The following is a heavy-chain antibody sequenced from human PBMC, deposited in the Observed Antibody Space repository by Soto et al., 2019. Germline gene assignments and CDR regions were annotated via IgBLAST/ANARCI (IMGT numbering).Heavy chain of an antibody. Sequence: QVQLVESGGGVVQPGRSLRLSCAASGFTFSTYGIHWVRQAPGKGLEWVAFISSDGDNKFYVDSVKGRFTVSRDNSRNTLYLQMSRLRAEDTAIYYCARVRPSGLVCSGSTCYAGSQNYYYYAMDVWGHGTTVTVSS. V-gene: IGHV3-30*03. CDR1: GFTFSTYG. D-gene: IGHD2-2*01. J-gene: IGHJ6*02. CDR2: ISSDGDNK. CDR3: ARVRPSGLVCSGSTCYAGSQNYYYYAMDV.